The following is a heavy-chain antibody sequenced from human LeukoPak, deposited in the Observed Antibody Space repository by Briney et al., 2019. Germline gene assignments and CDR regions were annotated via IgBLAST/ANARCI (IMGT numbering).Heavy chain of an antibody. V-gene: IGHV3-49*04. J-gene: IGHJ4*02. CDR1: GFTFGDYA. CDR2: IRSKAYGGTT. CDR3: TRVLRGYGGYYFDY. D-gene: IGHD4-23*01. Sequence: SGGSLRLSCTASGFTFGDYAMSWVRQAPGKGLEWVGFIRSKAYGGTTEYAASVKGRFTISRDDSKSIAYLQMNSLKTEDTAVYYCTRVLRGYGGYYFDYWGQGTLVTVSS.